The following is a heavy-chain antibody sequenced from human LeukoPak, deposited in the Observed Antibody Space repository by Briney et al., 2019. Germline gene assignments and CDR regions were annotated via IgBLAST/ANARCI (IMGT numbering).Heavy chain of an antibody. Sequence: GGSLRLSCAASGYTFSDYYMSWIRQAPGKGLEWVSYISSSSSYTNYADSVKGRFTISRDNAKNSLYLQMNSLRAEDTAVYYCARGLYYYGMDVWGQGTTVTVSS. CDR3: ARGLYYYGMDV. D-gene: IGHD3/OR15-3a*01. CDR1: GYTFSDYY. V-gene: IGHV3-11*03. J-gene: IGHJ6*02. CDR2: ISSSSSYT.